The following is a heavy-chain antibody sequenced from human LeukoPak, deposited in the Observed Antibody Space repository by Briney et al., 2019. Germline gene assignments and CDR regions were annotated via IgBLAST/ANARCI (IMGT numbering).Heavy chain of an antibody. V-gene: IGHV4-39*01. D-gene: IGHD6-13*01. J-gene: IGHJ4*02. CDR3: ATLDARSSWARIDY. CDR1: GGSISSSSYY. CDR2: IYYSGST. Sequence: SETLSLTCTVSGGSISSSSYYWGWIRQPPGKGLEWIGSIYYSGSTYYNPSLKSRVTISVDTSKNQFSLKLSSVTAADTAVYYCATLDARSSWARIDYWGQGTLVTVSS.